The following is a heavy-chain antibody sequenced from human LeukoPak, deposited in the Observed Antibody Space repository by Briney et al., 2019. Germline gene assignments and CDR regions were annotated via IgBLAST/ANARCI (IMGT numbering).Heavy chain of an antibody. CDR1: GFTFSSYA. CDR3: AKPQHPTLLSSAYCDY. CDR2: ICGSGGST. J-gene: IGHJ4*02. D-gene: IGHD2/OR15-2a*01. Sequence: GGSLRLSCAASGFTFSSYAMSWLRQAPGKGLEWVSAICGSGGSTYYADSVKGRFTISRDNSKNTLYLQMNSLRAEDTAVYYCAKPQHPTLLSSAYCDYWGQGTLVTVSS. V-gene: IGHV3-23*01.